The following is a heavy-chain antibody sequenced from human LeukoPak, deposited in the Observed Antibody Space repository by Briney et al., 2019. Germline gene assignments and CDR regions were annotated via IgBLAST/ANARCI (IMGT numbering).Heavy chain of an antibody. D-gene: IGHD6-13*01. CDR3: ARYSSRWALEY. J-gene: IGHJ4*02. V-gene: IGHV4-4*07. Sequence: SETLSLTCSVSGDSINGYYWSWIRQPAGKGLDWIGRIYSTGSTSYNPSLKSRVAILLDKSKNQLSLNLTSVTAADTAVYYCARYSSRWALEYWGQGTLVTVSS. CDR2: IYSTGST. CDR1: GDSINGYY.